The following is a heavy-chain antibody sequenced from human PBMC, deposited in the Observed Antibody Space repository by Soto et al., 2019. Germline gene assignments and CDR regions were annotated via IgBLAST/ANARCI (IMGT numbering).Heavy chain of an antibody. J-gene: IGHJ6*02. V-gene: IGHV4-34*01. Sequence: SETLSLTCPVYVGSFRCYYWSWIREPPGKGLEWIGEINHSGSTNYNPSLKSRVTISVDTSKNQFSLKLSSVTAADTAVYYCARGTTYYDFWSGYRRPNYYYYGMDVWGQGTTVTVSS. CDR1: VGSFRCYY. CDR3: ARGTTYYDFWSGYRRPNYYYYGMDV. D-gene: IGHD3-3*01. CDR2: INHSGST.